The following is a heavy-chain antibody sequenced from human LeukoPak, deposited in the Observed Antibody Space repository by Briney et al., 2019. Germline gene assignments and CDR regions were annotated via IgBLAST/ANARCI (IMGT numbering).Heavy chain of an antibody. Sequence: GGSLRLSCAASGFACSSYSMNWVRQAPGKGLEGVSCISSGSSYIYYADSVKGRFTISRDNAKNSLFLQTNSLRAEDTAMYYCVRAEAVARPNAYSGQGILVTVSS. J-gene: IGHJ4*02. CDR1: GFACSSYS. V-gene: IGHV3-21*01. D-gene: IGHD6-19*01. CDR3: VRAEAVARPNAY. CDR2: ISSGSSYI.